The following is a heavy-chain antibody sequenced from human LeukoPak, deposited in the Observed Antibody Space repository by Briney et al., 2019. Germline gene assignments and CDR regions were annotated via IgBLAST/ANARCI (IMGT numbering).Heavy chain of an antibody. D-gene: IGHD5-12*01. CDR3: AREYSGYDWGHFDY. V-gene: IGHV1-18*04. CDR1: GYTFTGYY. CDR2: ISAYNGDT. J-gene: IGHJ4*02. Sequence: GASVKVSCKASGYTFTGYYMHWVRQAPGQGLEWMGWISAYNGDTNYAQKLQGRVTMTTDTSTSRAYMELRSLRSDDTAIYYCAREYSGYDWGHFDYWGQGTLVTVSS.